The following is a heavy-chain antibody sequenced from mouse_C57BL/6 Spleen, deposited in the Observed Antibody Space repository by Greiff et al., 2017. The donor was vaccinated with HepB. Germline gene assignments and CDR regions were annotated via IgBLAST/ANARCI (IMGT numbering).Heavy chain of an antibody. Sequence: VQLQQPGAELVMPGASVKLSCKASGYTFTSYWMHWVKQGPGQGLEWIGEIDPSDSYTNYNQKFKGKSTLTVDKSSSTAYMQLSSLTSEDSAVYYCARYGSRHWYFDVWGTGTTVTVSS. CDR1: GYTFTSYW. J-gene: IGHJ1*03. D-gene: IGHD1-1*01. CDR2: IDPSDSYT. CDR3: ARYGSRHWYFDV. V-gene: IGHV1-69*01.